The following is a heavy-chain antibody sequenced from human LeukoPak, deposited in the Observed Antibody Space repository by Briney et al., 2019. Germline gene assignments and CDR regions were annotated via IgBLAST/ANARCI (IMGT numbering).Heavy chain of an antibody. CDR1: GFTFSSYA. D-gene: IGHD4-11*01. Sequence: GGSLRLSCAASGFTFSSYAMDWVRQAPGKGLEWVSAISGSGGSTYYADSVKGRFTISRDNSKTKLFLQMNSLRAEDTAVYYCAKDLHDYGNYVGWFDSWGQGTLVTVSS. CDR2: ISGSGGST. V-gene: IGHV3-23*01. J-gene: IGHJ5*01. CDR3: AKDLHDYGNYVGWFDS.